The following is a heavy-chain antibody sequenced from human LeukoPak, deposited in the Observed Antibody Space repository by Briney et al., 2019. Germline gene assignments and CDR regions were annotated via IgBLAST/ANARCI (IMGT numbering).Heavy chain of an antibody. CDR2: IYHSGST. V-gene: IGHV4-30-2*01. CDR1: GGSISSGSYY. Sequence: SQTLSLTCTVSGGSISSGSYYWSWIRQPPGKGLEWIGYIYHSGSTYYNPSLKSRVTISVDTSKNQFPLKLSSVTAADTAVYYCARDSPPVDYWGQGTLVTVSS. CDR3: ARDSPPVDY. J-gene: IGHJ4*02.